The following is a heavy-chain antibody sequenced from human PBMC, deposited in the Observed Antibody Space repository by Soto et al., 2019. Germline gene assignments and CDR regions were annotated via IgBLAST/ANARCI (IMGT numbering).Heavy chain of an antibody. V-gene: IGHV1-2*02. CDR1: GYTFTGYY. CDR3: ATLGYCSGASCYSRDG. J-gene: IGHJ4*02. CDR2: INPSSGGT. D-gene: IGHD2-15*01. Sequence: QVQLVQSVAEVKKPGASVKVSCKASGYTFTGYYMLWVRQAPGQGLEWMGWINPSSGGTEYAQKFQDRITMARDTSISTAYMELSRLTSDDTAMYYCATLGYCSGASCYSRDGWGQGTLVTVST.